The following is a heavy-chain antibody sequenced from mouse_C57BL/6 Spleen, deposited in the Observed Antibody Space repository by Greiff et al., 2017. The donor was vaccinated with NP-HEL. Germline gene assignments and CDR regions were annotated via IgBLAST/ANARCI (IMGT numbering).Heavy chain of an antibody. Sequence: VQLQQSGAELVMPGASVKLSCKASGYTFTSYWMHWVKQRPGQGLEWIGEIDPSDSYTNYNQKFKGKSTLTVDKAYRTAYMQLSNLTSEDSAVYYCARRNGDGYAMDYWGQGTSVTVSS. CDR1: GYTFTSYW. J-gene: IGHJ4*01. CDR2: IDPSDSYT. D-gene: IGHD2-13*01. CDR3: ARRNGDGYAMDY. V-gene: IGHV1-69*01.